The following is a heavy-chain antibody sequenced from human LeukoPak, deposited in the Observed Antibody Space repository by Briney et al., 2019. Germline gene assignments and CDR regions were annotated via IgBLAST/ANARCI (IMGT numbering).Heavy chain of an antibody. CDR2: ISGSGDST. J-gene: IGHJ4*02. V-gene: IGHV3-23*01. CDR1: GFTFSSYA. CDR3: AKTRPLDSSSWSHGDY. Sequence: GGSLRLSCAASGFTFSSYAMSWVRQVPGKGLEWVSAISGSGDSTYYGDSVKGRFTISRDNSKNTLYLQMNSLRAEDTAVYYCAKTRPLDSSSWSHGDYWGQGTLVTVSS. D-gene: IGHD6-13*01.